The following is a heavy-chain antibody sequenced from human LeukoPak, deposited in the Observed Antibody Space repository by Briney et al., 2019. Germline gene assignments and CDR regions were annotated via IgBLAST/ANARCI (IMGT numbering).Heavy chain of an antibody. CDR2: IWYDGSNK. CDR3: AREGPRGNSQFDY. J-gene: IGHJ4*02. V-gene: IGHV3-33*08. CDR1: GFTFSSYA. Sequence: GRSLRLSCAASGFTFSSYAMHWGRKAPGKGLEWVALIWYDGSNKYYTDSVKGRLTISRDNSKNTLYLQMNSLRAEDTAIYYCAREGPRGNSQFDYWGQGTLVTVSS. D-gene: IGHD2/OR15-2a*01.